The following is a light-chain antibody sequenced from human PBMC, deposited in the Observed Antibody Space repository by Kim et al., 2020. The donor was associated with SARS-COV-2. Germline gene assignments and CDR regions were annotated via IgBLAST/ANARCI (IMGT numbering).Light chain of an antibody. J-gene: IGKJ4*01. CDR1: QSVSSY. Sequence: EIVLTQSPATLSLSPGERATLSCRASQSVSSYLAWYQQKPGRAPRLLIYDASNRATGIPARFSGSGSGTDFTLTISSLEPEDFAVYYCQQRSNWPPTFGGGTKLEIK. CDR3: QQRSNWPPT. V-gene: IGKV3-11*01. CDR2: DAS.